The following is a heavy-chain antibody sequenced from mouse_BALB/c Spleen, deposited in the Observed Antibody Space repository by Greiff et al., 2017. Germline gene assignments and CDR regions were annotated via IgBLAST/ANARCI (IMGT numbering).Heavy chain of an antibody. J-gene: IGHJ2*01. Sequence: EVQLVESGGDLVKPGGSLKLSCAASGFTFSSYGMSWVRQTPDKRLEWVATISSGGSYTYYPDSVKGRFTISRDNAKNTLYLQMSSLKSEDTAMYYCARHDPPNYDYLDYWGQGTTLTVSS. CDR3: ARHDPPNYDYLDY. D-gene: IGHD2-4*01. V-gene: IGHV5-6*01. CDR2: ISSGGSYT. CDR1: GFTFSSYG.